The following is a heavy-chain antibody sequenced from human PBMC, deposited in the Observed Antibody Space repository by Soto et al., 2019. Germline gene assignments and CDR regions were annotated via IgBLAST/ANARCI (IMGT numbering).Heavy chain of an antibody. V-gene: IGHV3-23*01. CDR2: MSGRGKMA. CDR3: AKEAVEAELVPSPVDS. J-gene: IGHJ4*02. Sequence: EVPLLESGGGLVQPGRSLRLSCTASGFTFSNYAITGVRQAPGKGLEWVSGMSGRGKMADYADSVRGLFTISRDNSKTTLDLRMDNLRAEDTAVYHCAKEAVEAELVPSPVDSWGQGTLVTVSS. D-gene: IGHD1-26*01. CDR1: GFTFSNYA.